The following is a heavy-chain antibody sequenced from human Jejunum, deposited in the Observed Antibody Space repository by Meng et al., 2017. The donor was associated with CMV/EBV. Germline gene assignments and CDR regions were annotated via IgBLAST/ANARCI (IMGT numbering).Heavy chain of an antibody. CDR1: GFIFTSYA. Sequence: QGQLVQSGAEVKKPGASVKVSCEASGFIFTSYAISWVRQAPGQGLQYMGWISAYNGNTNYAQELQGRVTMTTDTSTSTAYMELRSLRFDDTAVYYCARGLDVRNFDYWGQGTLVTVSS. CDR3: ARGLDVRNFDY. J-gene: IGHJ4*02. V-gene: IGHV1-18*01. CDR2: ISAYNGNT. D-gene: IGHD1-1*01.